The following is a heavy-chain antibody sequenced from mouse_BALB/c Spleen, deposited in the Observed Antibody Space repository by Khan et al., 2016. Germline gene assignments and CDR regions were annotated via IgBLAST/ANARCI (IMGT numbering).Heavy chain of an antibody. V-gene: IGHV7-3*02. J-gene: IGHJ4*01. CDR3: ARDVYYVDAMDY. CDR2: IRNKANGYTT. Sequence: EVELVESGGGLVQPGGSLRLSCATSGFTFTDYYMSWVRQPPGKALEWLGFIRNKANGYTTEYSASVKGRFTISRDNSQSIVYLQMNTLRAEDSATYYCARDVYYVDAMDYWGQGTSVTVSS. D-gene: IGHD1-1*01. CDR1: GFTFTDYY.